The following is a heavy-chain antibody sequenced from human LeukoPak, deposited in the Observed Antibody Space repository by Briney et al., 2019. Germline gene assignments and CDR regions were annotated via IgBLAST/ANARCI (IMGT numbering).Heavy chain of an antibody. Sequence: SETLSLTCTVSGGSISSGGYYWSWIRQHPGKGLEWIGYIYYSGSTYYNPSLKSRVTISVDTSKNQFSLQLNSVTPEDTAVYYCASSYYDILTGYVYWGQGTLVTVSS. CDR3: ASSYYDILTGYVY. V-gene: IGHV4-31*03. CDR2: IYYSGST. J-gene: IGHJ4*02. D-gene: IGHD3-9*01. CDR1: GGSISSGGYY.